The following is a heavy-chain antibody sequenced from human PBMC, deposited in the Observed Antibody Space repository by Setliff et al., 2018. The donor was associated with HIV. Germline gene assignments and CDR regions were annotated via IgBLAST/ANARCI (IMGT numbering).Heavy chain of an antibody. D-gene: IGHD6-13*01. Sequence: SETLSLTCAVYGGSFSGYYWTWIRQHPGKGLEWIGDINHSGKTNYNRSLKSRVTISLDTSKNQFSLRLTSVTAADTAVYYCAREGGTGRSSWYGAYWYDPWGQGTLVTVSS. CDR3: AREGGTGRSSWYGAYWYDP. V-gene: IGHV4-34*01. J-gene: IGHJ5*02. CDR2: INHSGKT. CDR1: GGSFSGYY.